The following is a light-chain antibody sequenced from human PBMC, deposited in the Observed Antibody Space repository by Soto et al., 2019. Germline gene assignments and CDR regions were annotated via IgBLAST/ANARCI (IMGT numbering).Light chain of an antibody. CDR1: SSNIGGNS. V-gene: IGLV1-51*01. Sequence: QSVLTQPPSVSAAPGQKVTISCSGSSSNIGGNSVSWYQQHPGTAPKLLIYDDNKRPSGIPDRFSGSKSGTSATLGITGFQTGDEADYYCGSWDSSLSAYVFGTGTKATVL. J-gene: IGLJ1*01. CDR3: GSWDSSLSAYV. CDR2: DDN.